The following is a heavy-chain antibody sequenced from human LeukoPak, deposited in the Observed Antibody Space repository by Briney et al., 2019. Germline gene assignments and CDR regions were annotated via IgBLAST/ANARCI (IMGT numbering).Heavy chain of an antibody. CDR1: GGSLSGYY. D-gene: IGHD6-6*01. CDR3: ARAPGYSSSSGGLDP. J-gene: IGHJ5*02. V-gene: IGHV4-34*01. Sequence: SETLSLTCAVYGGSLSGYYWSWIRQPPGKGLEWIEEINHSGSTNYNPSLKSRVTISVDTSKNQFSLKLSSVTAADTAVYYCARAPGYSSSSGGLDPWGQGTLVTVSS. CDR2: INHSGST.